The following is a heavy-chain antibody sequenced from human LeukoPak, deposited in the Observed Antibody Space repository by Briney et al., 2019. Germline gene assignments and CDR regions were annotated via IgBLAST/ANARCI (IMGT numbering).Heavy chain of an antibody. Sequence: SETLSLTCTVSGVSISSYYWSWVRQPPGKGLEWIGYIYYSGSTNYNPSLKSRVTISVDTSKNQFSLKLSSVTAADTAVYYCAREVVTARLSSYMDVWGKGTTVTIS. J-gene: IGHJ6*03. CDR3: AREVVTARLSSYMDV. CDR1: GVSISSYY. V-gene: IGHV4-59*01. D-gene: IGHD2-21*02. CDR2: IYYSGST.